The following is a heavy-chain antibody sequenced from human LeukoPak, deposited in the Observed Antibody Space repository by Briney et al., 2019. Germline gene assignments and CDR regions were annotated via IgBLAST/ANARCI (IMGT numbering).Heavy chain of an antibody. V-gene: IGHV4-34*01. CDR3: ARVVVVAATNFDY. J-gene: IGHJ4*02. Sequence: SETLSLTCAVYGGSFSGYYWSWIRQPPGKGVEWIVEINHSGSTNYNPSLKSRVTISVDTSKNQFSLKLSSVTAADTAVYYCARVVVVAATNFDYWGQGTLVTVSS. D-gene: IGHD2-15*01. CDR2: INHSGST. CDR1: GGSFSGYY.